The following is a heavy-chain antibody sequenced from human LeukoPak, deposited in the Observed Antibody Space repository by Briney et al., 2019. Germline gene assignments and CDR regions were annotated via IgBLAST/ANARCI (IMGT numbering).Heavy chain of an antibody. J-gene: IGHJ4*02. CDR2: IYTSGST. D-gene: IGHD6-13*01. V-gene: IGHV4-4*07. Sequence: SETLSLTCTVSGGSISSYYWSWIRQPAGKGLEWIGRIYTSGSTDYNPSLKSRVTMSVDTSKNQFSLKLSSVTAADTAVYYCARGGGSSSSWTLDYWGQGTLVTVSS. CDR1: GGSISSYY. CDR3: ARGGGSSSSWTLDY.